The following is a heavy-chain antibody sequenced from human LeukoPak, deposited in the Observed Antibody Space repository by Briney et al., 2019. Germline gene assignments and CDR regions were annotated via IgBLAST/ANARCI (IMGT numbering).Heavy chain of an antibody. V-gene: IGHV3-48*04. CDR3: ARDSSGWYVRYFDY. Sequence: GGSLKLSCAASGFSFSIYSMNWVRQAPGKGLEWVSYISSSSSNIYYADSVKGRFTISRDNAKNSLYLQMNSLRAEDTAVYYCARDSSGWYVRYFDYWGQGTLVTVSS. CDR2: ISSSSSNI. D-gene: IGHD6-19*01. CDR1: GFSFSIYS. J-gene: IGHJ4*02.